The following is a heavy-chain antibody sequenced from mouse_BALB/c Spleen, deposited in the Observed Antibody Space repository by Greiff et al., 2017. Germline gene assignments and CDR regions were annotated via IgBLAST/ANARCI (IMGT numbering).Heavy chain of an antibody. J-gene: IGHJ4*01. V-gene: IGHV1-4*02. D-gene: IGHD2-1*01. Sequence: QVQLQQSAAELARPGASVKMSCKASGYTFTSYTMHWVKQRPGQGLEWIGYINPSSGYTEYNQKFKDKTTLTADKSSSTAYMQLISLTSEDSAVYYCARDGNYVYAMDYWGQGTSVTVSS. CDR2: INPSSGYT. CDR1: GYTFTSYT. CDR3: ARDGNYVYAMDY.